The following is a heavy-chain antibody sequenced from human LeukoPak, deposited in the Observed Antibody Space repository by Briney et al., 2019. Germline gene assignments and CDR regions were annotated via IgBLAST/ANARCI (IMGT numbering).Heavy chain of an antibody. D-gene: IGHD3-3*01. CDR2: IYSGGST. CDR3: ARVAQEYYDFWSGYRDAFDI. CDR1: GFTLSSNY. Sequence: GGSLRLSCAASGFTLSSNYMSWVRQAPGKGLEWVSVIYSGGSTYYPDSVKGRFTIFRDNSKNTLYLQMNSQRAEDTAVYYCARVAQEYYDFWSGYRDAFDIWGQGTMVTVSS. J-gene: IGHJ3*02. V-gene: IGHV3-66*02.